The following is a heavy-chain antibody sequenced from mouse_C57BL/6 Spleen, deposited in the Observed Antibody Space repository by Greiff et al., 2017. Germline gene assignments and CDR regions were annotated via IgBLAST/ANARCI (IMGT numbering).Heavy chain of an antibody. V-gene: IGHV1-47*01. CDR3: AKGSSYGWYFDV. CDR2: FHPYNDDT. J-gene: IGHJ1*03. Sequence: VKLMESGAELVKPGASVKMSCKASGYTFTTYPIEWMKQNHGKSLEWIGNFHPYNDDTKYNEKFKGKATLTVEKSSSTVYLERSRLTSDDSAVYYCAKGSSYGWYFDVWGTGTTVTVSS. D-gene: IGHD1-1*01. CDR1: GYTFTTYP.